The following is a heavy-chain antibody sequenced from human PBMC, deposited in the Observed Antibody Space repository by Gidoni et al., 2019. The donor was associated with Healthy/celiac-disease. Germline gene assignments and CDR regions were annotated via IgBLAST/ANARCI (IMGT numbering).Heavy chain of an antibody. V-gene: IGHV3-48*01. CDR1: GFTFSSYS. CDR3: AKGIPFDY. D-gene: IGHD5-18*01. J-gene: IGHJ4*02. CDR2: ILSSSYTI. Sequence: EVQLVESGGGLVQHGGSLRRSCAASGFTFSSYSMNWVRQAPGKVLAWVSSILSSSYTISYADSVKGRFTISRDNAKNSLYLQMNSLRAEDTAVYYCAKGIPFDYWGQGTLVTVSS.